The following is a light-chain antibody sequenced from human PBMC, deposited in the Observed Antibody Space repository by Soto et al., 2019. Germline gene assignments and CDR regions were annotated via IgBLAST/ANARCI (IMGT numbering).Light chain of an antibody. Sequence: SYELTQSPSVSVPPGQTVSITCGGDNIGSKNVHWYQQKPGQAPVLVVYDDRDRRSGIPDRFSGSNSGNTATLTIARVEAGDEADYHCLVWDSRSEHYVFGPGTKLTVL. J-gene: IGLJ1*01. CDR3: LVWDSRSEHYV. CDR2: DDR. V-gene: IGLV3-21*02. CDR1: NIGSKN.